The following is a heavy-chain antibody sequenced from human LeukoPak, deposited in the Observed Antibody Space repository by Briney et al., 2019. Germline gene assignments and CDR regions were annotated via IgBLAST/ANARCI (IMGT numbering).Heavy chain of an antibody. Sequence: SETLSLTCAVYGGSFSSYYWSWIRQPPGKGLEWIGYIYYSGSTNYNPSLKSRVTISVDTSKNQFSLKLSSVTAADTAVYYCARGEGLAAAGTYYYYYGMDVWGQGTTVTVSS. J-gene: IGHJ6*02. CDR3: ARGEGLAAAGTYYYYYGMDV. CDR2: IYYSGST. D-gene: IGHD6-13*01. V-gene: IGHV4-59*01. CDR1: GGSFSSYY.